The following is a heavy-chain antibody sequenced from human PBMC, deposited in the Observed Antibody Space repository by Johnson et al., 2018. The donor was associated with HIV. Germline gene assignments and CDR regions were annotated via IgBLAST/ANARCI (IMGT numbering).Heavy chain of an antibody. J-gene: IGHJ3*02. V-gene: IGHV3-33*06. CDR1: GFTFSSYA. Sequence: QEQLVESGGGVVQPGRSLRLSCAASGFTFSSYAMHWVRQAPGKGLEWVAVIWYDGSNKYYADSVKGRFTISRDNSKNTLYLQMNSLRAEDTAVYYCAKDLFTEREDDVFDIWGQGTMVTVSS. CDR2: IWYDGSNK. D-gene: IGHD1-26*01. CDR3: AKDLFTEREDDVFDI.